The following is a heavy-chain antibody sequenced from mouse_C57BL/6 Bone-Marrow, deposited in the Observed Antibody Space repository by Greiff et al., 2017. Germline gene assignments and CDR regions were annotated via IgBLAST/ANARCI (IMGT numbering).Heavy chain of an antibody. CDR1: GYTFTSYW. J-gene: IGHJ1*03. D-gene: IGHD2-2*01. CDR3: ARGRGYDAGYWYFDV. CDR2: IDPSDSYT. Sequence: VQLQQPGAELVMPGASVKLSCKASGYTFTSYWMHWVKQRPGQGLEWIGEIDPSDSYTNYNQKFKGKSTLTVDKSSSTAYMQLSSLTSEDSAVYYCARGRGYDAGYWYFDVWGTGTTVTVSS. V-gene: IGHV1-69*01.